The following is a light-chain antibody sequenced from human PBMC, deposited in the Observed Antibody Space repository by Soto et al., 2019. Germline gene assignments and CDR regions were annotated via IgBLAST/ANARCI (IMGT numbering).Light chain of an antibody. CDR2: DAS. V-gene: IGKV3-11*01. CDR1: QSISSY. J-gene: IGKJ3*01. Sequence: EIVLTQSPATLSLSPGERATLSCRASQSISSYLAWYQQKPGQAPRLLIYDASNRATGIPARFSGSGSGTDSTLTISSLGPEDFAVSYCQQRSNWPLLFTFGPGTKVDVK. CDR3: QQRSNWPLLFT.